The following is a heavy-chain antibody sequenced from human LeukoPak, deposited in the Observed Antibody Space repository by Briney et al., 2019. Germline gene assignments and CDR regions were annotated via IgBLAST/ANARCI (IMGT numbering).Heavy chain of an antibody. J-gene: IGHJ4*02. Sequence: SETLSLTCTVSGGSISSYYWSWIRQPPGKGLEWIGYIYYSGSTNYNPSLKSRVTISVDTSKNQFSLKLSSVTAADTAVYYCARVPAPSGYCSSTRRHTPPIYYFDYWGQGTLVTVSS. CDR1: GGSISSYY. CDR3: ARVPAPSGYCSSTRRHTPPIYYFDY. D-gene: IGHD2-2*02. CDR2: IYYSGST. V-gene: IGHV4-59*01.